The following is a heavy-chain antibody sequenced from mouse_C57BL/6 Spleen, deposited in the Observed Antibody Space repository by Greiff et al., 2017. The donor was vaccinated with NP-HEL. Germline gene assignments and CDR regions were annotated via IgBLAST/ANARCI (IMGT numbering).Heavy chain of an antibody. D-gene: IGHD2-5*01. Sequence: QVTLKESGPGILQSSQTLSLTCSFSGFSLSTSGMGVSWIRQPSGKGLEWLAHIYWDDDKRYNPSLKSRLTISKDTSRNHVFLKITSVDTADTATYYCARRGSNYDWYFDVWGTGTTVTVSS. V-gene: IGHV8-12*01. CDR1: GFSLSTSGMG. J-gene: IGHJ1*03. CDR3: ARRGSNYDWYFDV. CDR2: IYWDDDK.